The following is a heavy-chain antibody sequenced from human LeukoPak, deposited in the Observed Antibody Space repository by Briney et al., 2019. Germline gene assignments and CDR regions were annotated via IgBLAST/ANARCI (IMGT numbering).Heavy chain of an antibody. Sequence: SETLSLTCSVSGGSISRSNYYWGWIRQPPGKGLEWIGRINTSGSTDYNPSLKSRVTMSVDTSKNQFSLKLSSVTAADTAVYYCARGKYDRSRVDYWGQGTLVTVSS. CDR1: GGSISRSNYY. CDR2: INTSGST. CDR3: ARGKYDRSRVDY. J-gene: IGHJ4*02. D-gene: IGHD3-22*01. V-gene: IGHV4-39*07.